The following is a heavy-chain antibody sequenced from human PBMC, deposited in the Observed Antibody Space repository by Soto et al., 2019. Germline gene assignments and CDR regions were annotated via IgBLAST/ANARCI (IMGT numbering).Heavy chain of an antibody. Sequence: ASVKVSCKASGYTFTGYYMHWVRQAPGQGLEWMGWINPNSGGTNYAQKFQGRVTMTRDTSISTAYMELSRLRSDDTAVYYCARDPGYSSSGYYYYGMDVWGQGTTVTVSS. J-gene: IGHJ6*02. CDR1: GYTFTGYY. D-gene: IGHD6-6*01. CDR2: INPNSGGT. CDR3: ARDPGYSSSGYYYYGMDV. V-gene: IGHV1-2*02.